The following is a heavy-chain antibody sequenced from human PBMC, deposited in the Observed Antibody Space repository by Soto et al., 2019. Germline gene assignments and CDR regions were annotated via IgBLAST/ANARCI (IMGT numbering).Heavy chain of an antibody. CDR1: GFPFSACA. J-gene: IGHJ6*02. D-gene: IGHD3-16*01. V-gene: IGHV3-23*01. CDR2: ISASGETT. CDR3: AKGGFWVHYGLDV. Sequence: EVQLLESGGGLVQPGGSLRLSCAGTGFPFSACAMNWVRQAPGKGLEWVSAISASGETTFYADSVKGRFTISRDNSKNTVYMQINDLRAVDTAVYYCAKGGFWVHYGLDVWGQGTTVTVSS.